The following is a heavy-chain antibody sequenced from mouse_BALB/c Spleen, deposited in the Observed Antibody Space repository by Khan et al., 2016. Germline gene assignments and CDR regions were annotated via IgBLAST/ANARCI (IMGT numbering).Heavy chain of an antibody. CDR2: INTSTGEA. CDR1: GYTFTNYG. J-gene: IGHJ3*01. Sequence: QIQLVQSGPELKKPGETVKISCKASGYTFTNYGMNWVKQAPGKGLKWMGWINTSTGEATYSDDFKGRFAFSLETSASTAYLQINNLKNEDMATYFLARDHGSSYGWFSYWGQGTLVTVSA. D-gene: IGHD1-1*01. V-gene: IGHV9-1*02. CDR3: ARDHGSSYGWFSY.